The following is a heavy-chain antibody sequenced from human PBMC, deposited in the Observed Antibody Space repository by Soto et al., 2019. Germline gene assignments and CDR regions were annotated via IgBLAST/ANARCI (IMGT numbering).Heavy chain of an antibody. Sequence: QLQLQESGPGLVKPSETLSLTCTVSGGSISSGSYYWGWIRQPPGKALEWIGTIYYSGSTYYHPSLRSRVTLSVDTSKNQFYLKLTSVTAADTAVYYCARLEGYCSGGTCYRTSGWFDPWGQGTPVTVSS. V-gene: IGHV4-39*01. CDR2: IYYSGST. J-gene: IGHJ5*02. D-gene: IGHD2-15*01. CDR1: GGSISSGSYY. CDR3: ARLEGYCSGGTCYRTSGWFDP.